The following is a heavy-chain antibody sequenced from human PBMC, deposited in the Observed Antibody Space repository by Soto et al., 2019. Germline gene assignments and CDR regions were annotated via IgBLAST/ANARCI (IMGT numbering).Heavy chain of an antibody. J-gene: IGHJ6*02. CDR2: IYPGDSDT. D-gene: IGHD3-16*02. CDR1: GYSFTSYW. Sequence: LGESLKISCKGSGYSFTSYWIGWVRQMPGKGLEWMGIIYPGDSDTRYSPSFQGQVTISADKSISTAYLQWSSLKASDTAMYYCARNHYDYVWGSYRYTAYYYGMDVWGQGTTVTVSS. V-gene: IGHV5-51*01. CDR3: ARNHYDYVWGSYRYTAYYYGMDV.